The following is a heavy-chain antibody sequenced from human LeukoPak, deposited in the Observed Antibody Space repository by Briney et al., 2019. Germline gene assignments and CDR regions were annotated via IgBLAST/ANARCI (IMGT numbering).Heavy chain of an antibody. V-gene: IGHV3-30*03. CDR3: ARLLVYNSGGEAFDH. CDR2: ISYDGSNK. CDR1: GFTFSSYG. Sequence: GGSLRLSCAASGFTFSSYGMHWVRQAPGKGLEWVAVISYDGSNKYYADSVKGRFTISRDNSKNSLYLQMNSLRAEDTAVYYCARLLVYNSGGEAFDHWGQGTLVTVSS. D-gene: IGHD1-20*01. J-gene: IGHJ4*02.